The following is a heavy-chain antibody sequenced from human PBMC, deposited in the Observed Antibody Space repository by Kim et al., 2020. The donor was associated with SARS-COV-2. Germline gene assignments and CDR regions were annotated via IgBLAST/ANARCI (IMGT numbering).Heavy chain of an antibody. CDR1: GFSFSDSA. CDR2: IRSKANNYAT. V-gene: IGHV3-73*01. Sequence: GGSLRLSCAASGFSFSDSAMHWVRQASGKGLEWVGRIRSKANNYATTYAASVKGRFSISRDKSKHAAYLQMNSLKNEDTAVYYCARGPGAALAIWDGYDIWGQGTMVTVSS. J-gene: IGHJ3*02. D-gene: IGHD2-21*01. CDR3: ARGPGAALAIWDGYDI.